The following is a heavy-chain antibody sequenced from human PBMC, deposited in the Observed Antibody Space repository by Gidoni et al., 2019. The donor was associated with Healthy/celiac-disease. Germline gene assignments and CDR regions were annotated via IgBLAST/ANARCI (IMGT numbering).Heavy chain of an antibody. CDR2: IKQEGSEK. D-gene: IGHD3-10*01. Sequence: EVQLVESGGGLVQPGGSLRLSCAPSGFTFSSFWMSWVGQAPGKGLEWVANIKQEGSEKYYVDSVKGRFTISRDNAKNSLYLQMNSLRAEDTAVYYCARNSRGAFDIWGQGTMVTVSS. CDR3: ARNSRGAFDI. J-gene: IGHJ3*02. CDR1: GFTFSSFW. V-gene: IGHV3-7*01.